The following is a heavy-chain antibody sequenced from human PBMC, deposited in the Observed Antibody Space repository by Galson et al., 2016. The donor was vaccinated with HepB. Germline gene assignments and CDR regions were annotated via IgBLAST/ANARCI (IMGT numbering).Heavy chain of an antibody. CDR3: AKDTGSGWNCFDY. Sequence: SLRLSCAASGFTFSTYGLSWVRQAPGKGLEWVSAVSSTGGVTWYADSVKGRFTISRDNSKNTLYLQMNSLRAGDTAVYYCAKDTGSGWNCFDYWGQGTLVTVSS. V-gene: IGHV3-23*01. CDR1: GFTFSTYG. D-gene: IGHD6-19*01. CDR2: VSSTGGVT. J-gene: IGHJ4*02.